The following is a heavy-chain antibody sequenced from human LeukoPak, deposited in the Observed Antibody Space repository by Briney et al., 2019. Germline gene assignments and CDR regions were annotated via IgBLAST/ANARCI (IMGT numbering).Heavy chain of an antibody. CDR3: ARGPFAGYSSGWYRV. CDR2: IKHSGST. V-gene: IGHV4-34*01. J-gene: IGHJ4*02. CDR1: GGSFSGYY. Sequence: PSETLSLTCAVYGGSFSGYYWSWIRRPPAKGLEWIGEIKHSGSTNYNPSLKSRVTISVDTTRNQFSLKLSSVTAADTAVYYCARGPFAGYSSGWYRVWGQGTLVTVSS. D-gene: IGHD6-19*01.